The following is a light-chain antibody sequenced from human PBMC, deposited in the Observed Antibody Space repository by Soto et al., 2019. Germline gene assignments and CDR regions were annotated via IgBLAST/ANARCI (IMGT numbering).Light chain of an antibody. Sequence: EILMTQSPAARSVTPGWEGTLSFTASYPIRGHVAWYQQQLGQDPRLLIYDASNRAAGVPARLSGSGSGKEFTLTISSMQSEEFAVYHCQQYHNWPSWTVAQGTMV. CDR1: YPIRGH. CDR2: DAS. CDR3: QQYHNWPSWT. J-gene: IGKJ1*01. V-gene: IGKV3-15*01.